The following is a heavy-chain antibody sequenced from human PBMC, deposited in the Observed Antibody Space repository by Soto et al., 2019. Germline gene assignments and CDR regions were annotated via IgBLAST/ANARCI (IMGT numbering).Heavy chain of an antibody. CDR1: GFTFSNYA. Sequence: PGGSLRLSCVASGFTFSNYAMSWVRQAPGKGPEWVSGVSDSGTTTYYADSVKGRFTISRDNSKNTLYQKMNSLRPDDTALYYCAKTWSGANFDYWGQGTLVTVSS. V-gene: IGHV3-23*01. CDR2: VSDSGTTT. CDR3: AKTWSGANFDY. D-gene: IGHD3-3*01. J-gene: IGHJ4*02.